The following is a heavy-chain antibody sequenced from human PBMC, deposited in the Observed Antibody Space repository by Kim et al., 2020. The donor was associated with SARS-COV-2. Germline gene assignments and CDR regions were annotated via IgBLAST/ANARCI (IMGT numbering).Heavy chain of an antibody. CDR1: GGTFSSYV. J-gene: IGHJ4*02. CDR3: ARGAWTGEYSSSLGN. D-gene: IGHD6-13*01. CDR2: IIPIFGTA. V-gene: IGHV1-69*13. Sequence: SVKVSCKASGGTFSSYVISWVRQAPGQGLEWMGGIIPIFGTAHYAQKFQGRVTIIADESTTTVYMDLSSLRSEDTAVYYCARGAWTGEYSSSLGNWGQGTLVTVSS.